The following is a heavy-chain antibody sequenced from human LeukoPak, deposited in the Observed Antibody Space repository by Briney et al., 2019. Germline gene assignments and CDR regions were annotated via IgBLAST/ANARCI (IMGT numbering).Heavy chain of an antibody. D-gene: IGHD5-18*01. CDR2: RNPNSGNT. CDR3: ARGGGYSYGFYYYYGMDV. V-gene: IGHV1-8*01. J-gene: IGHJ6*02. Sequence: GASVKVSCKASGYTFTSYDSNWVRQATGQGLEWMGWRNPNSGNTGYAQKFQGRVTMTRNTSISTADMELSSLRSEDTAVYYCARGGGYSYGFYYYYGMDVWGQGTTVTVSS. CDR1: GYTFTSYD.